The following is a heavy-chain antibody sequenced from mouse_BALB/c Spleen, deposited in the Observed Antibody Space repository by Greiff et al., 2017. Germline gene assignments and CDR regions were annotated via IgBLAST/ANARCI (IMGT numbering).Heavy chain of an antibody. V-gene: IGHV1S81*02. D-gene: IGHD1-1*01. J-gene: IGHJ2*01. CDR2: INPSNGRT. CDR1: GYTFTSYW. CDR3: ARGYYGSSHGFDY. Sequence: QVQLQQPGAELVKPGASVKLSCKASGYTFTSYWMHWVKQRPGQGLEWIGEINPSNGRTNYNEKFKSKATLTVDKSSSTAYMQLSSLTSEDSAVYYCARGYYGSSHGFDYWGQGTTLTVSS.